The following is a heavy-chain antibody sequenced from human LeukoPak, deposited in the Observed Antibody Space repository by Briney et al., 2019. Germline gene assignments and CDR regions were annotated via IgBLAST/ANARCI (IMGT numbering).Heavy chain of an antibody. CDR2: IYTSGST. D-gene: IGHD6-13*01. CDR3: ARDRQQLGEPCFDY. CDR1: GGSISSGSYY. J-gene: IGHJ4*02. Sequence: PSETLSLTCTVSGGSISSGSYYWSWIRQPAGKGLEWIGRIYTSGSTNYNPSLKSRVTISVDTSKNQFSLKLSSVTAADTAVYYCARDRQQLGEPCFDYWGQGTLVTVSS. V-gene: IGHV4-61*02.